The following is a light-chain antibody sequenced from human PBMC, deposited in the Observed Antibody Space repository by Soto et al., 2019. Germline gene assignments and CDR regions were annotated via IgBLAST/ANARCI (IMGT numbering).Light chain of an antibody. V-gene: IGKV1-39*01. CDR1: QSIGSF. CDR3: HQYDSWT. CDR2: AAS. Sequence: DIPMTQSPSSLSASVGDRVTITCRASQSIGSFLNWFQQKSAEAPKLLMYAASNSQSGVPSRFSGSGSGTDFTLTISSLQPEDFAVYYCHQYDSWTFGQGTKVEIK. J-gene: IGKJ1*01.